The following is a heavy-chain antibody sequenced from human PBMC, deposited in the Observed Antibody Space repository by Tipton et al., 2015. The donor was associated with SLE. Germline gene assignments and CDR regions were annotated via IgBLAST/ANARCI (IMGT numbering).Heavy chain of an antibody. CDR3: ARAMWSSSWFYYFDY. V-gene: IGHV4-61*02. CDR2: IYTSGST. D-gene: IGHD6-13*01. J-gene: IGHJ4*02. CDR1: GGSISSGSYY. Sequence: TLSLTCTASGGSISSGSYYWSWIRQPAGKGLEWIGRIYTSGSTNYNPSLKSRVTISVDTSKNQFPLKLSSVTAADTAVYYCARAMWSSSWFYYFDYWGQGTLVTVSS.